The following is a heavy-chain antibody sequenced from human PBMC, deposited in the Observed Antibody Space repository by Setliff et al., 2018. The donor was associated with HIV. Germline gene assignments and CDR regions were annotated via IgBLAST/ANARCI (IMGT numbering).Heavy chain of an antibody. V-gene: IGHV1-2*02. Sequence: GASVKVSCKASGYIFTDYYLHWVRQAPAQGLERMGWINPNSGATNYAQKFQGRVTMTRATSISTAYMDLSRLRSDDTAVYYCARDRIEGATDAFDIWGQGTMVTVSS. CDR1: GYIFTDYY. CDR2: INPNSGAT. D-gene: IGHD1-26*01. CDR3: ARDRIEGATDAFDI. J-gene: IGHJ3*02.